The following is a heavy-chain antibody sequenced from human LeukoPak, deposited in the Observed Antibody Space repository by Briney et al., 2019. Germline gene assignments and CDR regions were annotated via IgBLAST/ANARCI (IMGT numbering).Heavy chain of an antibody. CDR1: GFTFSSYA. CDR2: ISGSGGST. D-gene: IGHD2-2*02. J-gene: IGHJ3*02. Sequence: GGSLRLSCAASGFTFSSYAMSWVRQAPGKGLEWVSAISGSGGSTYYADSVKGRFTISRDNSKNTLYLQMNSLRAEDTAVYYCAKESDIVVVLAAIHGAFDIWGQGTMVTVSS. V-gene: IGHV3-23*01. CDR3: AKESDIVVVLAAIHGAFDI.